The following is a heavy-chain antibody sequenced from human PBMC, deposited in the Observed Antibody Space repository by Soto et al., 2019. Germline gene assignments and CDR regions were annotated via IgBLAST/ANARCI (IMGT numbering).Heavy chain of an antibody. CDR3: ARSYCGDDCALDY. Sequence: QVQLVESGGGVVQPGRSLRLSCAASGFTFSSYVMHWVRQAPGKGLEWVVVISKDGSNKHYADSVKGRFTISRDNSKNTLYLQMNSLRAEDTAVYYCARSYCGDDCALDYWGQGTLVTVSS. D-gene: IGHD2-21*02. CDR1: GFTFSSYV. CDR2: ISKDGSNK. V-gene: IGHV3-30-3*01. J-gene: IGHJ4*02.